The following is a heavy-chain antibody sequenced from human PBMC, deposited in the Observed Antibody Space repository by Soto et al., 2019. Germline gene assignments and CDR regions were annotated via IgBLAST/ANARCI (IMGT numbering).Heavy chain of an antibody. CDR3: ARRRSTVTTSWFYHAMDV. V-gene: IGHV3-33*01. Sequence: AGGSLRLSCAASGFPFSTYGMHWVRQAPGKGLEWVAVIWYDGSNKYYADSVRGRFTISRDNSKNTVDLQMNSLRADDTAVYYCARRRSTVTTSWFYHAMDVWGRGTTVTVSS. J-gene: IGHJ6*02. D-gene: IGHD4-17*01. CDR1: GFPFSTYG. CDR2: IWYDGSNK.